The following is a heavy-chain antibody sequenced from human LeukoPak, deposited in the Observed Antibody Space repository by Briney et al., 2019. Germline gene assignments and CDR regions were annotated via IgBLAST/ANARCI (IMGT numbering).Heavy chain of an antibody. J-gene: IGHJ3*02. Sequence: GSLRLSCSASGFTVSNNYMSWVRQAPGKGLEWVSISYSDSNTNYADSVKGRFTISRDTSQNTLSLQMNSLRAEDTAVYYCVRKNRDFNAAFDIWGQGTVVTVSS. V-gene: IGHV3-53*01. CDR3: VRKNRDFNAAFDI. CDR2: SYSDSNT. CDR1: GFTVSNNY. D-gene: IGHD1-14*01.